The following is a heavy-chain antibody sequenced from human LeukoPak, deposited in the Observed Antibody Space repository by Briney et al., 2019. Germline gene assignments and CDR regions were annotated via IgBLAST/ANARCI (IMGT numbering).Heavy chain of an antibody. CDR2: IYSGGNT. Sequence: GGSLRLSCAASGFTVSSNYMSWVRQAPGKGLEWVSIIYSGGNTYYADSVKGRFTISRDNSRDTLYLQMNSLRAEDSAVYYCARDKYSSSWHYYGMDVWGQGTTVTVSS. V-gene: IGHV3-53*01. J-gene: IGHJ6*02. CDR3: ARDKYSSSWHYYGMDV. D-gene: IGHD6-13*01. CDR1: GFTVSSNY.